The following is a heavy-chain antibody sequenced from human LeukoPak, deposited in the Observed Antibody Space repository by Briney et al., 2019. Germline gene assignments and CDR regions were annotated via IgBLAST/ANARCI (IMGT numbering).Heavy chain of an antibody. CDR1: GFTFSSCA. V-gene: IGHV3-15*01. D-gene: IGHD1-7*01. CDR3: TTNWNYHGDAFDI. CDR2: IKSKTDGGTT. Sequence: PGGSLRLSCAASGFTFSSCAMSWVRQAPGKGLEWVGRIKSKTDGGTTDYAAPVKGRFTISRDDSKNTLYLQMNSLKTEDTAVYYCTTNWNYHGDAFDIWGQGTMVTVSS. J-gene: IGHJ3*02.